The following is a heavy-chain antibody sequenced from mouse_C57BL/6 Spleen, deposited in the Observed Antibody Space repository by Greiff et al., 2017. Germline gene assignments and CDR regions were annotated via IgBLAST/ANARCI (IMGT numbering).Heavy chain of an antibody. J-gene: IGHJ1*03. CDR2: ISSGGSYT. CDR3: ARHEGSSYGYFDV. CDR1: GFTFSSYG. V-gene: IGHV5-6*01. Sequence: EVKLMESGGDLVKPGGSLKLSCAASGFTFSSYGMSWVRQTPDKRLEWVATISSGGSYTYYPDSVKGRFTISRDNAKNTLYLQMSSLKSEDTAMYYCARHEGSSYGYFDVWGTGTTVTVSS. D-gene: IGHD1-1*01.